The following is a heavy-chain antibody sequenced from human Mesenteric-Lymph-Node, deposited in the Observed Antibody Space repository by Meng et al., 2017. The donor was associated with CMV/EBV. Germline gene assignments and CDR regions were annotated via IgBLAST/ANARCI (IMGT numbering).Heavy chain of an antibody. CDR3: ARGSDIPVNNY. CDR1: GGSFSGYY. J-gene: IGHJ4*02. D-gene: IGHD2-15*01. V-gene: IGHV4-34*01. CDR2: INHSGVP. Sequence: QVQLQQWGAGPLKPSETLSLTCAVYGGSFSGYYWSWIRQPPGKGLEWIGEINHSGVPNYNPSLKSRVTISLDRSKNQFSLELSSVTAEDTAVYYCARGSDIPVNNYWGQGTLVTVSS.